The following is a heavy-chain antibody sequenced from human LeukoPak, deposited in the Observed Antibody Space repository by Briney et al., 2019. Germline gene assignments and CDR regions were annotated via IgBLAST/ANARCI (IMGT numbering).Heavy chain of an antibody. CDR2: ISGDDGST. CDR1: GFTFSSYG. D-gene: IGHD3-22*01. Sequence: GGTLRLSCAASGFTFSSYGMSWVRQAPGRGLEWISAISGDDGSTYHVDSVKGRFTISRDNSKNTLYLQMNSLRAEDTALYYCAKDISSGYYFDYWGQGTLVTVSS. J-gene: IGHJ4*02. CDR3: AKDISSGYYFDY. V-gene: IGHV3-23*01.